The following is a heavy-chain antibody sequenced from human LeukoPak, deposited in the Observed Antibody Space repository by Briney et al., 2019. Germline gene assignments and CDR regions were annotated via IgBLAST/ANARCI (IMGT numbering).Heavy chain of an antibody. CDR1: GYTFTSYA. V-gene: IGHV1-3*01. J-gene: IGHJ4*02. CDR2: INAGNGNT. Sequence: ASVKVSCKASGYTFTSYAMHWVRQAPGQRLECMGWINAGNGNTKYSQKFQGRVTITRDTSASTAYMELSSLRSEDTAVYYRARARIAVAGTFDYWGQGTLVTVSS. D-gene: IGHD6-19*01. CDR3: ARARIAVAGTFDY.